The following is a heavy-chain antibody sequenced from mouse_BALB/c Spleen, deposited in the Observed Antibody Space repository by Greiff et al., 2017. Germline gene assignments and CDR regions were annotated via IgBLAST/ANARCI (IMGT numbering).Heavy chain of an antibody. CDR3: ARGYDGPDY. J-gene: IGHJ2*01. CDR1: GYSFTGYF. D-gene: IGHD2-3*01. CDR2: IDPFNGGT. V-gene: IGHV1S135*01. Sequence: VQLQQSGPELVKPGASVKISCKASGYSFTGYFMNWVKQSHGKSLEWIGYIDPFNGGTSYNQKFKGKATLTVDKSSSTAYMHLSSLTSEDSAVYHCARGYDGPDYWGQGTTLTVSS.